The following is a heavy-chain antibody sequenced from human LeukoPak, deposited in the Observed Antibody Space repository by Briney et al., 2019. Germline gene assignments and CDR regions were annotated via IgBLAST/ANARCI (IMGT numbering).Heavy chain of an antibody. Sequence: GTSLRLSCAASGISFSSHGMHWVRQAPGKGLEWVAVIWYNGSNKYYAESVKGRFTISRDNSKNTLYLQMNSLRAEDTAVYYCSRGGYGDYNNWFDPWGQGTLVIVSS. J-gene: IGHJ5*02. D-gene: IGHD4-17*01. CDR2: IWYNGSNK. CDR1: GISFSSHG. CDR3: SRGGYGDYNNWFDP. V-gene: IGHV3-33*01.